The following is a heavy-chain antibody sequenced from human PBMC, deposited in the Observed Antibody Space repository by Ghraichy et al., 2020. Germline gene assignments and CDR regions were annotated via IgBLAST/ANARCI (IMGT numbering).Heavy chain of an antibody. V-gene: IGHV3-48*04. CDR2: ISSSSSTI. CDR1: GFTFSSYS. D-gene: IGHD3-10*01. CDR3: ARKVHYYGSGSSDY. J-gene: IGHJ4*02. Sequence: GGSLRLSCAASGFTFSSYSMNWVRQAPGKGLEWVSYISSSSSTIYYADSVKGRFTISRDNAKNSLYLQMNSLRAEDTAVYYCARKVHYYGSGSSDYWGQGTLVTVSS.